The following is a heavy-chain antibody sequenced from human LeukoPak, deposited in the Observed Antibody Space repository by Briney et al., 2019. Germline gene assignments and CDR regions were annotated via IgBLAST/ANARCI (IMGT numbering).Heavy chain of an antibody. CDR1: GFTFTGYA. J-gene: IGHJ4*02. CDR3: ARDGDLDY. D-gene: IGHD7-27*01. Sequence: PGGSLRLSCAASGFTFTGYAMSWLRQAPGKGLEWVAFIRYDGSNKYYADSVKGRFTISRDNSKNTLYLQMNSLRAEDTAVYYCARDGDLDYWGQGTLVTVSS. CDR2: IRYDGSNK. V-gene: IGHV3-30*02.